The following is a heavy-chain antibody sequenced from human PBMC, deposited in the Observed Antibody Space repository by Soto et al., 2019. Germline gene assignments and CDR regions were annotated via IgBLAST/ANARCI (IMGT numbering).Heavy chain of an antibody. J-gene: IGHJ4*02. V-gene: IGHV4-34*01. CDR2: INHSGGT. D-gene: IGHD3-22*01. CDR3: ARGASGYYDSSGYYSPYYFDY. CDR1: GGSFSGYY. Sequence: PSETLSLTCAVYGGSFSGYYWSWIRQPPGKGLEWIGEINHSGGTNYNPSLKSRVTISVDTSKNQFSLKLSSVTAADTAVYYCARGASGYYDSSGYYSPYYFDYWGQGTLVTVSS.